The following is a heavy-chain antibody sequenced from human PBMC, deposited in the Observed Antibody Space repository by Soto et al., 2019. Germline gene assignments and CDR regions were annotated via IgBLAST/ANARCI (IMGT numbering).Heavy chain of an antibody. CDR2: IDPSDSYT. V-gene: IGHV5-10-1*01. CDR1: GYSFTSYW. CDR3: ARLVAGYSIAYYGMDV. J-gene: IGHJ6*02. Sequence: GESLKISCKGSGYSFTSYWISWVRQMPGKGLEWMGRIDPSDSYTNYSPSFQGHVTISADKSISTAYLQWSSLKASDTAMYYCARLVAGYSIAYYGMDVWGQGTTVTVSS. D-gene: IGHD6-6*01.